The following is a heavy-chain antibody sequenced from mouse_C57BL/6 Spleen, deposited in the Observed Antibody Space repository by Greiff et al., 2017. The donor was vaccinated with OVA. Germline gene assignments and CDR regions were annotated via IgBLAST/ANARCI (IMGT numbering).Heavy chain of an antibody. V-gene: IGHV1-74*01. CDR1: GYTFTSYW. D-gene: IGHD2-3*01. CDR3: AIRELDGYYDPLGAY. Sequence: VQLQQPGAELVKPGASVKVSCKASGYTFTSYWMHWVKQRPGQGLEWIGRIHPSDSDTNYNQKFKGKATLTVDKSSSTAYIQLSSLKSEDSAVYYCAIRELDGYYDPLGAYWGQGTLVTVSA. J-gene: IGHJ3*01. CDR2: IHPSDSDT.